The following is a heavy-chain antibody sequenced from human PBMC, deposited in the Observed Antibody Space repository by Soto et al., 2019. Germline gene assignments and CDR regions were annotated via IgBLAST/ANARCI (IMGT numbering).Heavy chain of an antibody. D-gene: IGHD3-3*02. CDR1: GGSMSSSSYY. CDR3: ASPKIAFYNWFDP. V-gene: IGHV4-39*01. CDR2: IYYSGTT. Sequence: SDTLSLTCTVSGGSMSSSSYYWGWIRQPPGKGLEWIGSIYYSGTTYYNPSLKSRVTISVDTSKNQFSLNLSSVTAADTAVYYCASPKIAFYNWFDPWGQGTLVTVS. J-gene: IGHJ5*02.